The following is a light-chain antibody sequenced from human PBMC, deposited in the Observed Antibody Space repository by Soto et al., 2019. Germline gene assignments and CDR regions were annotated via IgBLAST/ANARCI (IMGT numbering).Light chain of an antibody. CDR1: QGISSY. J-gene: IGKJ4*01. Sequence: IQLTQSPSSLSASVGDRVTITCPASQGISSYLAWYQQKPGKAPKPLIYAASTLQSGVPSRFSGSGSGTGFSVTISSLQSEDFATYYCQQLNSYPLTFGGGTKVDIK. CDR3: QQLNSYPLT. CDR2: AAS. V-gene: IGKV1-9*01.